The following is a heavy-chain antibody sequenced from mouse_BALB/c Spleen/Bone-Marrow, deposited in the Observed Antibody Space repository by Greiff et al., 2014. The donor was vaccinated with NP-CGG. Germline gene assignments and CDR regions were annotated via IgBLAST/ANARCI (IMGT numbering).Heavy chain of an antibody. CDR2: IDPYNGDT. Sequence: EVQLQESGPELEKPGASVKISCKASGYSFTGYNMIWVKQTNGKSLEWIGNIDPYNGDTRYGQKFKGKATLTVDKSSSTSYMQLKSLTSEDSAVYYCARGGYDVGTFAYWGQGTLVTVSA. CDR1: GYSFTGYN. D-gene: IGHD2-14*01. J-gene: IGHJ3*01. CDR3: ARGGYDVGTFAY. V-gene: IGHV1S135*01.